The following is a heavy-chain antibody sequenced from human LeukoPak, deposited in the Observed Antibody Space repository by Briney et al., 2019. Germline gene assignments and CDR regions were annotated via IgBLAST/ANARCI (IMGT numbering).Heavy chain of an antibody. V-gene: IGHV1-69*05. Sequence: ASVKVPCKASGGTFSSYAISWVRQAPGQGLEWMGRIIPIFGTANYAQKFQGRVTITTDESTSTAYMELSSLRSEDTAVYYCARDGGYGDYENWFDPWGQGTLVTVSS. CDR1: GGTFSSYA. CDR2: IIPIFGTA. J-gene: IGHJ5*02. D-gene: IGHD4-17*01. CDR3: ARDGGYGDYENWFDP.